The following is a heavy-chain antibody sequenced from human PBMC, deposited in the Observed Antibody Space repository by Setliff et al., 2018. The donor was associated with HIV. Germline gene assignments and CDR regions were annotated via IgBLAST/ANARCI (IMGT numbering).Heavy chain of an antibody. CDR2: IRHDGSNK. Sequence: SCVASGFTFSNYGMHWVRQAPGKGLEWVAFIRHDGSNKYYADSVKGRFTISADTSKNTLYLQMTRLSAEDTAVYYCARDLDPYFAMAVWGQGTTVTVSS. CDR3: ARDLDPYFAMAV. J-gene: IGHJ6*02. CDR1: GFTFSNYG. V-gene: IGHV3-30*02.